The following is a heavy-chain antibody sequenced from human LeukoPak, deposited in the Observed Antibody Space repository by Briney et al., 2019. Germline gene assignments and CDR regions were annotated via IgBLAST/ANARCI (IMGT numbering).Heavy chain of an antibody. J-gene: IGHJ6*03. CDR1: GFTFSGSA. CDR3: ATSYKGLYYGSGREGPRYYYYYMDV. V-gene: IGHV3-73*01. D-gene: IGHD3-10*01. Sequence: GGSLRLSCAASGFTFSGSAMHWVRQASGKGLEWVGRIRSKANSYATAYAASVKGRFTISRDDSKNSLYLQMNSLKTEDTAVYYCATSYKGLYYGSGREGPRYYYYYMDVWGKGTTVTVSS. CDR2: IRSKANSYAT.